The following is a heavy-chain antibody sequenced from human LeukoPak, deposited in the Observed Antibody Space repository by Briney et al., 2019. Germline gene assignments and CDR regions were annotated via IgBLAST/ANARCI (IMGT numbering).Heavy chain of an antibody. CDR3: AKDANYFDSSGYLIPFDY. Sequence: GGSLRLSCAASGFTFSSYWMHWVRQVPGKGLVWVSRIKDDDSDTDYADSVKGRFTISRDNSKNILYLQMNSLRADDTAVYYCAKDANYFDSSGYLIPFDYWGQGTLVTVSS. CDR1: GFTFSSYW. J-gene: IGHJ4*02. D-gene: IGHD3-22*01. CDR2: IKDDDSDT. V-gene: IGHV3-74*01.